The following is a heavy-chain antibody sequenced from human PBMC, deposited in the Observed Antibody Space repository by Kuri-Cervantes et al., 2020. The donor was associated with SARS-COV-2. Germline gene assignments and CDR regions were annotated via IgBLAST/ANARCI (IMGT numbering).Heavy chain of an antibody. CDR1: ETTFPNYD. Sequence: ASVKVSCKAPETTFPNYDINWVRQATGQGLEWMGIINPSGGSTSYAQKFQGRVTMTRDTSTSTVYMELSSLRSEDTAVYYCARENGGVRGEWGLYYYYYYMDVWGKGTTVTVSS. V-gene: IGHV1-46*03. D-gene: IGHD3-10*01. J-gene: IGHJ6*03. CDR3: ARENGGVRGEWGLYYYYYYMDV. CDR2: INPSGGST.